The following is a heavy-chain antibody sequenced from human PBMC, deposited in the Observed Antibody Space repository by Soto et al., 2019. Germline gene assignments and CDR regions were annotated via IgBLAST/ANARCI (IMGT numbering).Heavy chain of an antibody. Sequence: ASVKVSCKASGGTFSSYAISWVRQAPGQGLEWMGGIIPIFGTANYAQKFQGRVTITADESTSTAYMELSSLRSEATAVYYCAGGNHPHGAFDIWGQGTMVTVSS. CDR1: GGTFSSYA. CDR2: IIPIFGTA. CDR3: AGGNHPHGAFDI. V-gene: IGHV1-69*13. J-gene: IGHJ3*02. D-gene: IGHD1-26*01.